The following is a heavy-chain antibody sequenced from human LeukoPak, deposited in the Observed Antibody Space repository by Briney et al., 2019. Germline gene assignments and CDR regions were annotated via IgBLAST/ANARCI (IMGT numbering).Heavy chain of an antibody. D-gene: IGHD6-13*01. Sequence: SETLSLTCTVSGGSIRSYYWSWIRQPPGKGLEWIGYIHYTGSTNYNPSLKSRVTISVDTSKNQFSLQLSSVTATDTAVYFCARHSSSWYPDYWGQGTPVTVSS. CDR3: ARHSSSWYPDY. CDR1: GGSIRSYY. J-gene: IGHJ4*02. CDR2: IHYTGST. V-gene: IGHV4-59*08.